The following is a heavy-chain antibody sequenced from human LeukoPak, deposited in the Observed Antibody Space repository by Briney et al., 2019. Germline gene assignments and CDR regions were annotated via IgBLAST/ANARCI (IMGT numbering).Heavy chain of an antibody. CDR3: TTDPYGWAAADTTLFDPFDP. J-gene: IGHJ3*01. CDR1: GFTFTKAW. Sequence: GGSLRLSCVASGFTFTKAWMSWVRQAPGKGLEWVGRIKSITEGGTTDYAAPARGRFTISRDDSKNTLYLQMNSLKIEDTGVYCCTTDPYGWAAADTTLFDPFDPWGQGTLVTVSS. CDR2: IKSITEGGTT. V-gene: IGHV3-15*01. D-gene: IGHD6-25*01.